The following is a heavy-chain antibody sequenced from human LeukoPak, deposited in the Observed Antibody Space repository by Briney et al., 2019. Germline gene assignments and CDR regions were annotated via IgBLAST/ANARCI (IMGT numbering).Heavy chain of an antibody. CDR2: ISSSSSYI. J-gene: IGHJ4*02. CDR1: GFTFSSYS. CDR3: ARDQGAVAGRNY. D-gene: IGHD6-19*01. Sequence: GGSLRLSCAASGFTFSSYSMNWVRQAPGKGLEWVSSISSSSSYIYYADSVKGRFTISRDNAKNSLYLQMNSLRAEDTAVYYCARDQGAVAGRNYWGRGTLVTVSS. V-gene: IGHV3-21*01.